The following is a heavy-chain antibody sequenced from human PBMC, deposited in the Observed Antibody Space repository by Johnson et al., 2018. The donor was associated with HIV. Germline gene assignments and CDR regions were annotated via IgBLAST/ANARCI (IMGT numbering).Heavy chain of an antibody. CDR3: AKDFGYPRPRDAFDI. CDR2: IWYDGSNK. J-gene: IGHJ3*02. D-gene: IGHD5-12*01. Sequence: QVQLVESGGGLVQPGRSLRLSCAASGFTFDDYAMHWVRQAPGKGLEWVAVIWYDGSNKYYADSVKGRFTISRDNSKNTLYLQMNSLRAEDTAVYYCAKDFGYPRPRDAFDIWGQGTMVTVSS. CDR1: GFTFDDYA. V-gene: IGHV3-33*06.